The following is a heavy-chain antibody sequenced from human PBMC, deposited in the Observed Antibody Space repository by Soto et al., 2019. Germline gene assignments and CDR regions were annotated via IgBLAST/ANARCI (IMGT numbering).Heavy chain of an antibody. J-gene: IGHJ4*02. CDR3: ARHGSN. V-gene: IGHV4-39*01. Sequence: XETLSLTCTVAGVSISNSSKYWGWIRRPPGKGLEWIGTIYYSGITYYNPSLKSRVTISVDTSKNQFSLKLTSVTAADTAVYYCARHGSNWGQGPLVTVSS. CDR1: GVSISNSSKY. CDR2: IYYSGIT.